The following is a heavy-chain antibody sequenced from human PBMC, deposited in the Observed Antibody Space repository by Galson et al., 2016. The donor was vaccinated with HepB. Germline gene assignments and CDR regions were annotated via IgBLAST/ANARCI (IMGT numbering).Heavy chain of an antibody. D-gene: IGHD5-18*01. Sequence: SLRLSCAASGFTFSFYAMTWVRQAPGKGLEWVSVISGSGGSPYYADSVKGRFTISRDNSRSTLYLHMNSLRAEDTAVYYCAKDQAADTGVGGRYYYGLDVWGQGTTVTVS. CDR3: AKDQAADTGVGGRYYYGLDV. J-gene: IGHJ6*02. CDR2: ISGSGGSP. V-gene: IGHV3-23*01. CDR1: GFTFSFYA.